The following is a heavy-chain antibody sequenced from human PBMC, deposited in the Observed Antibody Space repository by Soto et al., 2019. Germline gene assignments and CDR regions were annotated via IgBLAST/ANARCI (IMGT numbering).Heavy chain of an antibody. D-gene: IGHD6-19*01. CDR1: GFSFCSCG. J-gene: IGHJ4*02. V-gene: IGHV3-33*01. Sequence: SLRLSCAASGFSFCSCGMHRVRQAPGKGLEWVAVIWYDGSNKYYADSVKGRFTISRDNSKNTLYLQMTSLRAEDTAVYYCARDRYSSGWYDLDYWGQGTLVTVSS. CDR3: ARDRYSSGWYDLDY. CDR2: IWYDGSNK.